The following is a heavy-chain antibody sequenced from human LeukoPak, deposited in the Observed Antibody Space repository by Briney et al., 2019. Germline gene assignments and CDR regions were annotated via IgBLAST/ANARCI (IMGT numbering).Heavy chain of an antibody. Sequence: GGSLRLSCAASGFTFSSYGMHWVRQAPGKGLEWVAFIRYDGSNKYYADSVKGRFTISRDNSKNTLYLQMNSRRAEDTAVYYCAKERDTAMVTIDYWGQGTLVTVSS. CDR2: IRYDGSNK. CDR3: AKERDTAMVTIDY. D-gene: IGHD5-18*01. J-gene: IGHJ4*02. V-gene: IGHV3-30*02. CDR1: GFTFSSYG.